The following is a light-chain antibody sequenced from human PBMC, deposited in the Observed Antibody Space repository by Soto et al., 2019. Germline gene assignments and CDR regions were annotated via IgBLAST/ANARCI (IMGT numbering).Light chain of an antibody. V-gene: IGKV1-33*01. CDR3: QQYDNVPPNT. J-gene: IGKJ2*01. Sequence: DIQVTQSPSSLSASVGDSITITCQTSHGISNFLNWYQQKPGKVPKLLIYDASKLEAGVPSSFSRSRSGKNFSFPITSLQAEDFATYYCQQYDNVPPNTFGQGTKLEIK. CDR2: DAS. CDR1: HGISNF.